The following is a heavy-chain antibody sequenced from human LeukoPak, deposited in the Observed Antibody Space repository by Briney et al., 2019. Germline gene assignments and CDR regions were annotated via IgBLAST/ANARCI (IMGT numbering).Heavy chain of an antibody. CDR2: ISYDGSNK. V-gene: IGHV3-30-3*01. CDR3: AREADCSGGSCYFGFDY. J-gene: IGHJ4*02. Sequence: GGSLRLSCAASGFTFSSYAMHWVRQAPGKGLEWVAFISYDGSNKYYADSVKGRFTVSRDNSKNTLYLQMNSLRAEDTAVYYCAREADCSGGSCYFGFDYWRQGILVIVSS. D-gene: IGHD2-15*01. CDR1: GFTFSSYA.